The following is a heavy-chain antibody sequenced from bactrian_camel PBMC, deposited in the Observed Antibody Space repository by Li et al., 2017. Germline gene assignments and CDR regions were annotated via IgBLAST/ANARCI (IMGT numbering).Heavy chain of an antibody. CDR3: TYDGHYAGLSGY. CDR1: GFTFSNYW. D-gene: IGHD4*01. J-gene: IGHJ4*01. V-gene: IGHV3S1*01. CDR2: INSGGIST. Sequence: HVQLVESGGGLVQPGGSLRLSCAASGFTFSNYWMYWVRQAPGKGLEWVSGINSGGISTYYADSVKGRFTISRDNAKNTVYLQMNSLKSEDTALYYCTYDGHYAGLSGYWGQRTQVTVS.